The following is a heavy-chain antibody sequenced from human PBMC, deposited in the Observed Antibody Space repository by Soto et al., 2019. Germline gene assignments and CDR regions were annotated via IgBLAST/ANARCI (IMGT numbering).Heavy chain of an antibody. CDR3: ASGYDYYDSSGRSDY. Sequence: SETLSLTCTVSGDSNSKSYWSWLRQPPGKELEWIGYIYYSGSTYYNPSLKSRVTISVDTSKNQFSLKLSSVTAAETAVYYCASGYDYYDSSGRSDYWVQGPLVTVSS. CDR2: IYYSGST. D-gene: IGHD3-22*01. J-gene: IGHJ4*02. CDR1: GDSNSKSY. V-gene: IGHV4-59*06.